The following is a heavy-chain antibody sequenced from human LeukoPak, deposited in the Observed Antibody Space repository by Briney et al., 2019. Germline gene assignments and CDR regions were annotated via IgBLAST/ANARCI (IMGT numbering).Heavy chain of an antibody. Sequence: ASVKVSCKASGYTFTGYYIHWVRQAPGQGLEWMGWINPNSGGTKYAQKFQGRVTMTSNTSISTAYMELSRLRSDDTAVFYCARGEAVGFKGGRFDPWGQGTLVTVSS. CDR2: INPNSGGT. CDR1: GYTFTGYY. J-gene: IGHJ5*02. CDR3: ARGEAVGFKGGRFDP. V-gene: IGHV1-2*02. D-gene: IGHD3-16*01.